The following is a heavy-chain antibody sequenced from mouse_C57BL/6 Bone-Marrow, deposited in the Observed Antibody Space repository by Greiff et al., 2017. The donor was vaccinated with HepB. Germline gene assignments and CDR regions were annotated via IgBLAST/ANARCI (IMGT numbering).Heavy chain of an antibody. V-gene: IGHV5-6*01. CDR2: ISSGGSYT. CDR3: ARHVRYWYFDV. Sequence: EVMLVESGGDLVKPGGSLKLSCAASGFTFSSYGMSWVRQTPDKRLEWVATISSGGSYTYYPDSVKGRFTISRDNAKNTLYLQMSSLKSEDTAMYYCARHVRYWYFDVWGTGTTVTVSS. CDR1: GFTFSSYG. J-gene: IGHJ1*03.